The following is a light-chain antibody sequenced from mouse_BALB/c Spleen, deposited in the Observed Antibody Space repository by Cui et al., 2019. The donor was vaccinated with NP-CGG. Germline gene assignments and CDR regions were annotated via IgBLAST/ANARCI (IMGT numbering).Light chain of an antibody. V-gene: IGLV1*01. J-gene: IGLJ1*01. CDR1: TGAVTTNNY. Sequence: AVVTPQPAPTTSPGETVTLTCRSSTGAVTTNNYANWVQEKPDHLFTGLIGGTNNRVPGVPARFSGSLIGDKAALTITGAQTEDEAIYFCALWYSNHWVFGGGTKLTVL. CDR3: ALWYSNHWV. CDR2: GTN.